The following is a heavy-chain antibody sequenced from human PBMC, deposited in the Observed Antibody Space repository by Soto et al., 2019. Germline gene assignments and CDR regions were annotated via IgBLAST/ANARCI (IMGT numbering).Heavy chain of an antibody. V-gene: IGHV1-69*01. D-gene: IGHD2-2*01. CDR1: GGTFGSYA. CDR2: IIPIPGTA. CDR3: ARSQGSSTSLEIYYYYYYGMDG. Sequence: QVQLVQSGAEVKKPGSSVKVSCKASGGTFGSYAISWVRQAPGQGLEWMGGIIPIPGTANYAQKFQGRVTIAADESTSTAYMELSSLRSADTAVYYCARSQGSSTSLEIYYYYYYGMDGWGQGTTVTVSS. J-gene: IGHJ6*02.